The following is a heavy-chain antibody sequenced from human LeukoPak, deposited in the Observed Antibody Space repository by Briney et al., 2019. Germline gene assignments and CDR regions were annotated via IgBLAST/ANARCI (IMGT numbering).Heavy chain of an antibody. CDR2: IYYSGST. CDR3: ARDAPDYGGSYYYYYGMDV. CDR1: GGSISSYY. D-gene: IGHD4-17*01. V-gene: IGHV4-59*01. J-gene: IGHJ6*02. Sequence: KASETLSLTCTVSGGSISSYYWSWIRQPPGKGLEWIGHIYYSGSTNYNPSLKSRVSMSVDTSKNQFSLKLSSVTGADTAVYYCARDAPDYGGSYYYYYGMDVWGQGTTVTVSS.